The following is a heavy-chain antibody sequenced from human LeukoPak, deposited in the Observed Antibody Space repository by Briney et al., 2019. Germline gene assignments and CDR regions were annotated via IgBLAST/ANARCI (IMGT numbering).Heavy chain of an antibody. Sequence: GGSLRLSCAVSGFTFSNYAMSWVRQAPGKGLEWVSSISSSGASTYYAKSVKGQFTISRDDSKNMVYLQMNSLRAEDTAVYFCAREGYSSGWFRLWGQGTLVTVSS. V-gene: IGHV3-23*01. D-gene: IGHD6-19*01. CDR3: AREGYSSGWFRL. CDR2: ISSSGAST. J-gene: IGHJ4*02. CDR1: GFTFSNYA.